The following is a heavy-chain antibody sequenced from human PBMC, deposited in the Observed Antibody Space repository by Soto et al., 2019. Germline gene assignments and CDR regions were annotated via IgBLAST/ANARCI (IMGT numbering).Heavy chain of an antibody. J-gene: IGHJ4*02. V-gene: IGHV3-53*01. D-gene: IGHD3-10*01. CDR2: IYSGGYT. CDR1: GFTVSNNY. CDR3: GAPPGGGGY. Sequence: EVQLVESGGGLIQPGGSLRLSCAVSGFTVSNNYMSWVRQAPGKGLEGVSVIYSGGYTAYGDSVKGRFTISRDNSKNNLYFPRNSRGAGATAWFYGGAPPGGGGYWGQGTLVTVSS.